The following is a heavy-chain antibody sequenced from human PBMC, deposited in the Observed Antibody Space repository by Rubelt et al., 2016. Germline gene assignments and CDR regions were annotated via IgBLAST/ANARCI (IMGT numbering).Heavy chain of an antibody. J-gene: IGHJ4*02. V-gene: IGHV4-39*07. CDR3: ARLSSNYYLSYFDD. D-gene: IGHD3-22*01. CDR1: GASVSSLSYY. Sequence: HLQLQESGPGLVKPSETLSLTCTVSGASVSSLSYYWGWIRQPPGKGLEWIGTIFYSGTTFYCPSLMSRLTISVDTSKNQFVLKLRSVTDADTAVYYCARLSSNYYLSYFDDWGQGTLITVSS. CDR2: IFYSGTT.